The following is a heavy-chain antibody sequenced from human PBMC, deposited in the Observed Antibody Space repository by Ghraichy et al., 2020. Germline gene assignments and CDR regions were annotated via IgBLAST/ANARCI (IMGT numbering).Heavy chain of an antibody. Sequence: ASVKVSCKASGYTFTSYGISWVRQAPGQGLEWMGWINPYNGNTNYAQKLQGRVTMTTDTSTSTAYMELRSLRSDDTAVYYCARDRRALGYCGGDCPSSMGGGDQGNTVIVCS. J-gene: IGHJ6*02. D-gene: IGHD2-21*02. V-gene: IGHV1-18*01. CDR3: ARDRRALGYCGGDCPSSMGG. CDR2: INPYNGNT. CDR1: GYTFTSYG.